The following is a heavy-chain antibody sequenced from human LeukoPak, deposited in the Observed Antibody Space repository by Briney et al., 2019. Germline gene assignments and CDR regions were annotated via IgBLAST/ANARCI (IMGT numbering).Heavy chain of an antibody. Sequence: SETLSLTCTVSGASISSSTYYWGWIRQPPGEGLEWIGYTYYSSSTYYNPSLKSRVTISVDTSKNQFSLMLNSVTAADTAVYYCATPGRIAVAGQFDYWGQGTLVTVSS. CDR2: TYYSSST. CDR1: GASISSSTYY. D-gene: IGHD6-19*01. CDR3: ATPGRIAVAGQFDY. J-gene: IGHJ4*02. V-gene: IGHV4-39*01.